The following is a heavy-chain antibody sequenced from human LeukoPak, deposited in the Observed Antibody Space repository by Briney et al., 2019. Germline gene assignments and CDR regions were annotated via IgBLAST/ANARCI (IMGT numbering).Heavy chain of an antibody. V-gene: IGHV4-34*01. CDR2: INHSGST. CDR3: ARFPSTVTPPYYYYGMDV. Sequence: SETLSLTCAVCGGSFSGYYWSWIRQPPGKGLEWIGEINHSGSTNYNPSLKSRVTISVDTSKNQFSLKLSSVTAADTAVYYCARFPSTVTPPYYYYGMDVWGQGTTVTVSS. CDR1: GGSFSGYY. J-gene: IGHJ6*02. D-gene: IGHD4-17*01.